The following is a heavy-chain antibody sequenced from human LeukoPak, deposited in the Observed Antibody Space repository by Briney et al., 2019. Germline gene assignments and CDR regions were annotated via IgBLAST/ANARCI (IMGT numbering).Heavy chain of an antibody. CDR1: GDSVSSNSAG. V-gene: IGHV6-1*01. Sequence: SQTLSLTCAISGDSVSSNSAGWSWIRQSPSRGLEWLGRTYYRSKWYNDDAVSVRSRITINPDTAKNQFSLQLNSVTPEDTAVYYCARGLGGSYRFSYFDYWGQGTLVTVSS. J-gene: IGHJ4*02. D-gene: IGHD1-26*01. CDR2: TYYRSKWYN. CDR3: ARGLGGSYRFSYFDY.